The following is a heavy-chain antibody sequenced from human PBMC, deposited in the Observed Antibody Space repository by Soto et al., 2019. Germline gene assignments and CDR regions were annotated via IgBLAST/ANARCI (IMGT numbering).Heavy chain of an antibody. V-gene: IGHV4-31*03. CDR3: ARDGGSLELAAAGFGDLYYYYYMDV. CDR2: IYYSGST. J-gene: IGHJ6*03. CDR1: GGSISSGGYY. Sequence: QVQLQESGPGLVKPSQTLSLTCTVSGGSISSGGYYWSWIRQHPGKGLEWIGYIYYSGSTYYNPSLKSRVTISVDTSKNQFSLKLSSVTAADTAVYYCARDGGSLELAAAGFGDLYYYYYMDVWGKGTTVTVSS. D-gene: IGHD6-13*01.